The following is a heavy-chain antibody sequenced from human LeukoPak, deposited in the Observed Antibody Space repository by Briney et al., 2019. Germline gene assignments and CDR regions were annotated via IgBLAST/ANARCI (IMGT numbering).Heavy chain of an antibody. CDR3: ARAVGDFWSGYSAFDI. CDR1: GGSISSGDYY. D-gene: IGHD3-3*01. Sequence: PSETLSLTCTVSGGSISSGDYYWSWIRQPPGKGLEWIGYIYYSGSTYYNPSLKSRVTISVDTSKNQFSLKLSSVTAADTAVYYCARAVGDFWSGYSAFDIWGQGTTVTVSS. CDR2: IYYSGST. V-gene: IGHV4-30-4*08. J-gene: IGHJ3*02.